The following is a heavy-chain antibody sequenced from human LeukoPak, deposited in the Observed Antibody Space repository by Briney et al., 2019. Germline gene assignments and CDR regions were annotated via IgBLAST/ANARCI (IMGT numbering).Heavy chain of an antibody. V-gene: IGHV4-39*07. CDR1: GGSISSSSYY. J-gene: IGHJ4*02. CDR3: ARGRGYRSGSYPD. Sequence: SETLSLTCTVSGGSISSSSYYWSWIRQPPGKGLERIGEINHSGSTNYNPSLKSRVTISVDTSKNQFSLKLSSVTAADTAVYYCARGRGYRSGSYPDWGQGTLVTVSS. CDR2: INHSGST. D-gene: IGHD1-26*01.